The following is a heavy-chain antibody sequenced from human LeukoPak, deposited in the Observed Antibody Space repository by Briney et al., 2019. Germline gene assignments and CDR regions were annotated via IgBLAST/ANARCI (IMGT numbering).Heavy chain of an antibody. J-gene: IGHJ4*02. CDR2: IYYTGST. V-gene: IGHV4-59*11. D-gene: IGHD3-10*01. CDR1: GGSISPLY. Sequence: SETLSLTCTVSGGSISPLYWSWIRQPPGKGLEFIGYIYYTGSTNFNPSLKSRVPLSVDTSKNQISLKLNSVTAADTAVYYCARGGVAAKYYFDFWGQGTLVTVSS. CDR3: ARGGVAAKYYFDF.